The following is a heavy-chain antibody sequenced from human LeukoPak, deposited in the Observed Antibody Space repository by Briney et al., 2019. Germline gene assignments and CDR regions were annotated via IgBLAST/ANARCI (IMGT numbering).Heavy chain of an antibody. CDR1: GYTFTGHY. J-gene: IGHJ5*02. CDR3: ARDNSVGDNAWWFDP. D-gene: IGHD1-26*01. V-gene: IGHV1-46*01. Sequence: ASVKVSCKASGYTFTGHYMHWVRQAPGQGLEWMGLINPTGGSTGYAQKFQGRVTMTRDMSTSTDYMELSSLRSEDTAIYYCARDNSVGDNAWWFDPWGQGTLVTASS. CDR2: INPTGGST.